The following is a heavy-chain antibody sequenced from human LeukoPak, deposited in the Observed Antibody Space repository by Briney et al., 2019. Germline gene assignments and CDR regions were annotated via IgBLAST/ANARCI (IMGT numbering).Heavy chain of an antibody. CDR1: HYFISDGAF. J-gene: IGHJ4*02. V-gene: IGHV4-38-2*02. CDR2: VNHRGIT. Sequence: PSETLSHTCTVSHYFISDGAFWGWIRQPPGKGLEWVANVNHRGITFYNPSLESRVAISVDTSKNQFFLRVTSVTAADTAIYYCVRDPSEAADFFFDSWGQGTLVTVSS. D-gene: IGHD2-21*02. CDR3: VRDPSEAADFFFDS.